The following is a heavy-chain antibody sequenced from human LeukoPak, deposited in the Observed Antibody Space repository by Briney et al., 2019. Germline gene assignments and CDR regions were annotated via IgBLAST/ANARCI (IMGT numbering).Heavy chain of an antibody. J-gene: IGHJ4*02. CDR1: GYTSTDYW. CDR3: AKRGTLSRFGVDY. V-gene: IGHV5-51*01. CDR2: IYPGDSDI. Sequence: GESLKISCKGSGYTSTDYWIAWVRQMPGKGLEWMGIIYPGDSDIRYSPSFQGQVIISADKSISTAYLHWSSLKASDTAMYYCAKRGTLSRFGVDYWGQGTLVTVSS. D-gene: IGHD3-16*01.